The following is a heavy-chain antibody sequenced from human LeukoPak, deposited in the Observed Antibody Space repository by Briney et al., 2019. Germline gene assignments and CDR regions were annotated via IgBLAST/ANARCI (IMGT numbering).Heavy chain of an antibody. CDR1: GGSISSYY. D-gene: IGHD6-13*01. CDR3: ATSSWDYYYYYMDV. CDR2: IYTSGST. V-gene: IGHV4-4*07. J-gene: IGHJ6*03. Sequence: KPSETLSLTCTVSGGSISSYYWSWIRQPAGKGLEWIGRIYTSGSTNYNPSLKSRVTMSVDASKNQFSLKLSSVTAADTAVYYCATSSWDYYYYYMDVWGKGTTVTISS.